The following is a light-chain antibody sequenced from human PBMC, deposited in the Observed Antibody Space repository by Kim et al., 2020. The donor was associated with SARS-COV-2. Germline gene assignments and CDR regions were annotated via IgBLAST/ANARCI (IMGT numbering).Light chain of an antibody. J-gene: IGKJ2*02. CDR2: AAS. CDR3: QQSYSTPWT. Sequence: DIQMTQSPSSLSASVGDRVTITCRTSQRISNYLNWYQQKPGKAPKLLIYAASSLQSGVPSRFSGSGSGTEFSLTLSSLQPEDSATYYCQQSYSTPWTFGQGTKLEI. V-gene: IGKV1-39*01. CDR1: QRISNY.